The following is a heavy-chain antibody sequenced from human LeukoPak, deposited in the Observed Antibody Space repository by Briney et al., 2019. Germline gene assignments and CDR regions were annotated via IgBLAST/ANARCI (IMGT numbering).Heavy chain of an antibody. V-gene: IGHV1-69*13. Sequence: SVKVSCKASGGTFSSYVISWVRQAPGQGLEWMGGVIPMFATANYAPKFQGRVTITADESTSTAYMELRSLRSEDTAVYHCARGLHGDYGYFDYWGQGILVTVSS. CDR3: ARGLHGDYGYFDY. CDR1: GGTFSSYV. CDR2: VIPMFATA. J-gene: IGHJ4*02. D-gene: IGHD4-17*01.